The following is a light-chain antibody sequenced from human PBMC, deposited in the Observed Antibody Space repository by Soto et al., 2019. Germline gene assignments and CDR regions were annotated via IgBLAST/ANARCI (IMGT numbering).Light chain of an antibody. J-gene: IGKJ4*01. V-gene: IGKV1-9*01. CDR3: QQLNDYPLT. CDR1: QGINTY. Sequence: DIQLTQSPSFLSASVGDRVTITCRASQGINTYLAWFQQRPGKAPKLLIYGASTLQSGVPSRFTGSGSGTEFTLTISGLQPGDFASYYCQQLNDYPLTFGGGTKVEIK. CDR2: GAS.